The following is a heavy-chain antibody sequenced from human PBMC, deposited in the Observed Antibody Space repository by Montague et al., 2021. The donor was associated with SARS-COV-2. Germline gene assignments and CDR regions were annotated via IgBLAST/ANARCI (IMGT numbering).Heavy chain of an antibody. D-gene: IGHD3-10*01. CDR2: INHSGST. CDR3: ARVRYYGSGTALDMDV. J-gene: IGHJ6*02. Sequence: SETLSLTCAVNGGSFSGYYWRWIRQPPGKGLEWLGEINHSGSTNYNPSLKSRVTISVGTSKNQFSLKLRSVTAADTAVYYCARVRYYGSGTALDMDVWGQGTTVTVSS. CDR1: GGSFSGYY. V-gene: IGHV4-34*01.